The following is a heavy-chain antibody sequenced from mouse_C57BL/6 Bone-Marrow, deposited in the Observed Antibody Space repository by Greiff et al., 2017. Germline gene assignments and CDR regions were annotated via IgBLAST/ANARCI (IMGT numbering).Heavy chain of an antibody. Sequence: QVQLQQSGPGLVQPSQSLSITCTVSGFSLTSYGVHWVRQSPGKGLEWLGVIWSGGSTDYNAAFISRLSISKDNSKSQVFFKMNSLQADDTAIYYCAREPPITTVVAHYFDYWGQGTTLTVSS. J-gene: IGHJ2*01. CDR3: AREPPITTVVAHYFDY. D-gene: IGHD1-1*01. CDR1: GFSLTSYG. CDR2: IWSGGST. V-gene: IGHV2-2*01.